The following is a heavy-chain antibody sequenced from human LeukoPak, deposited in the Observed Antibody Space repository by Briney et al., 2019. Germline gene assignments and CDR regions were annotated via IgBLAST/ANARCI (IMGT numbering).Heavy chain of an antibody. D-gene: IGHD5-12*01. CDR2: IYHSGST. Sequence: PSGTLSLTCAVSGDSISSSNWWSWVRQPPGKGLEWIGEIYHSGSTNYNPSLKSRVTISVDTSKNQFSLKLSSVTAADTAVYYCARVLLVATTNWFDPWGQGTLVTVSS. CDR3: ARVLLVATTNWFDP. CDR1: GDSISSSNW. J-gene: IGHJ5*02. V-gene: IGHV4-4*02.